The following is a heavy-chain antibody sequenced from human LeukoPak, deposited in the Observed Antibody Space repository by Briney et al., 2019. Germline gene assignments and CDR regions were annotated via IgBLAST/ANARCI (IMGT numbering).Heavy chain of an antibody. J-gene: IGHJ4*02. Sequence: GASVKVSCKASGYTFTSYYMHWVRQAPGQGLEWMGIINPSGGSTSYAQKFQGRVTMTRDTSTSTVYMELSSLRSEDTAVYYCARSYCSGGRCSWYYFDYWGQGTLVTVSS. CDR2: INPSGGST. CDR1: GYTFTSYY. D-gene: IGHD2-15*01. CDR3: ARSYCSGGRCSWYYFDY. V-gene: IGHV1-46*01.